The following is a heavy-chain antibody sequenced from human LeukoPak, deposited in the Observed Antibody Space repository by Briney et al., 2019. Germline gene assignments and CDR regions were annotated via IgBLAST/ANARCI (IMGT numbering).Heavy chain of an antibody. CDR1: GFTFSTYG. V-gene: IGHV3-30*02. J-gene: IGHJ6*03. CDR2: IQSDESSK. D-gene: IGHD3-10*01. CDR3: AKAMVRGVDYFYYYMDD. Sequence: GGSLRLSCAASGFTFSTYGMHWVRQAPGEGLEWVAFIQSDESSKYYADSVKGRFTISRDISKNTLYLQMNSLRADDTAVYYCAKAMVRGVDYFYYYMDDWGKGTTVTISS.